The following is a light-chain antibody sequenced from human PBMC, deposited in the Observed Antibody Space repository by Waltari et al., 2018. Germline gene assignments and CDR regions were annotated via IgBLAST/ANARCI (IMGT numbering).Light chain of an antibody. CDR3: GAWDSSLSAFV. CDR1: SSILGNAS. J-gene: IGLJ2*01. V-gene: IGLV1-51*01. Sequence: QSVLTQPPSVSAAPGQKVNISCSGSSSILGNASVSWYQQLPTTAPKLLIYDNDERPSGIPDRFSGPKSGTSATLAITRLQTWDEADYYCGAWDSSLSAFVFGGGTTLTVV. CDR2: DND.